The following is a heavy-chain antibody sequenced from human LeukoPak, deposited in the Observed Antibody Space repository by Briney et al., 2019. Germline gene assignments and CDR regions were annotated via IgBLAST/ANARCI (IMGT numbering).Heavy chain of an antibody. CDR1: GYTFTSHY. CDR2: INPSGGST. V-gene: IGHV1-46*01. J-gene: IGHJ4*02. D-gene: IGHD3-3*01. Sequence: ASVKVSCKASGYTFTSHYMHWVRQAPGQWLELMGIINPSGGSTSYAQKFQGRVTMTRDTSTSTVYMEPSSLRSEDTAVYYCARDHGPPRGSLGYWGQGTLVTVSS. CDR3: ARDHGPPRGSLGY.